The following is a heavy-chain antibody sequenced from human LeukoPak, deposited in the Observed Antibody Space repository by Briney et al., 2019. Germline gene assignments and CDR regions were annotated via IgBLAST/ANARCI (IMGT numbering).Heavy chain of an antibody. J-gene: IGHJ4*02. CDR1: GGSISSGDYY. Sequence: SETLSLTCTVSGGSISSGDYYWSWIRQPPGKGLEWIGYIYYSGSTYYNPSLKSRVTISVDTSKNQFSLKLSSVTAADTAVYYCARTTYYYDRSGYFTFDYWGQGTLVTVSS. CDR2: IYYSGST. D-gene: IGHD3-22*01. V-gene: IGHV4-30-4*08. CDR3: ARTTYYYDRSGYFTFDY.